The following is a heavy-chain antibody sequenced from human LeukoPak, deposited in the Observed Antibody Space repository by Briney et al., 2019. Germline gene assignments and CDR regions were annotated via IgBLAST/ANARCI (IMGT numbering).Heavy chain of an antibody. CDR2: ISSSSSYI. D-gene: IGHD1-26*01. CDR1: GFTFSSYN. CDR3: ARYSGSYNFDY. J-gene: IGHJ4*02. V-gene: IGHV3-21*01. Sequence: KTGGSLRLSCAASGFTFSSYNMNWVRQAPGKGLEWVSSISSSSSYIYYADSVKGRFTISRDNAKNSLYLQMNSLRAEHTAVYYCARYSGSYNFDYWGQGTLVTVSS.